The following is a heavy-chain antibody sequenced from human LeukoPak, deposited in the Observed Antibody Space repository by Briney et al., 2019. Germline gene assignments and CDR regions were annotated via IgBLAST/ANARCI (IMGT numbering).Heavy chain of an antibody. CDR3: ARAKRGLLWFGELLMGVPDY. D-gene: IGHD3-10*01. Sequence: PSETLSLTCAVNGGSFSGYYWSWIRQPPGKGLEWIGEINHSGSTNYNPSLKSRVTISVDTSKNQFSLKLSSVTAADTAVYYCARAKRGLLWFGELLMGVPDYWGQGTLVTVSS. J-gene: IGHJ4*02. CDR2: INHSGST. V-gene: IGHV4-34*01. CDR1: GGSFSGYY.